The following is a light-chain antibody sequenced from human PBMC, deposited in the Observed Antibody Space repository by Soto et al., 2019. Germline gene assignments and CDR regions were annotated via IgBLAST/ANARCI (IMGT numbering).Light chain of an antibody. CDR1: QSVSSSY. CDR2: GAS. V-gene: IGKV3-20*01. Sequence: EIVLTQSPGTLSLSPGERATLSCRASQSVSSSYLAWYQQKPGQAPRLLIYGASSRATGIPDRFSGSGSGTDFTLTISRLEPEDFAVYYCQQNGGSWTFGQGTMVDIK. J-gene: IGKJ1*01. CDR3: QQNGGSWT.